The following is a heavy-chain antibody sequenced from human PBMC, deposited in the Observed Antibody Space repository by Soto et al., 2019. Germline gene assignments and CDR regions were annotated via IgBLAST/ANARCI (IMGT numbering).Heavy chain of an antibody. V-gene: IGHV1-18*01. CDR3: ARLYSSGWSLDY. J-gene: IGHJ4*02. D-gene: IGHD6-19*01. Sequence: ASVKVSCKASGYTFTSYGISWVRQAPGQGLELMGWISAYNGNTNYAQKLQGRVTMTTDTSTSTAYMELRSLRSDDTAVYYCARLYSSGWSLDYWGQGTLVTVSS. CDR2: ISAYNGNT. CDR1: GYTFTSYG.